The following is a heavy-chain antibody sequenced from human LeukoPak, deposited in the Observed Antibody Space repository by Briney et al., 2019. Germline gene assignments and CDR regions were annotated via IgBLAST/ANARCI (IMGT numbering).Heavy chain of an antibody. J-gene: IGHJ3*02. D-gene: IGHD3-10*01. Sequence: GESLKISCKGSGYSFTSYWIGWVRQMPGKGLEWMGIIYPGDSDTRYSPSFQGQVTISADKSISTAYLQWSSLKASDTAMYYCARQFLWFGEANGAFDIWGQGTMVTVSS. CDR2: IYPGDSDT. CDR1: GYSFTSYW. CDR3: ARQFLWFGEANGAFDI. V-gene: IGHV5-51*01.